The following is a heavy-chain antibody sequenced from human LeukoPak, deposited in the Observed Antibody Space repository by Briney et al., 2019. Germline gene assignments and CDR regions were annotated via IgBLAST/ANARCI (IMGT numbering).Heavy chain of an antibody. CDR3: ATINYYDSSGYYAVHDY. V-gene: IGHV1-2*02. Sequence: ASVKVSCKASGYTFTGYYTHWVRQAPGQGLEWMGWINPNSGGTNYAQKFQGRVTMTRDTSISTAYMELSRLRSDDTAVYYCATINYYDSSGYYAVHDYWGQGTLVTVSS. CDR1: GYTFTGYY. CDR2: INPNSGGT. D-gene: IGHD3-22*01. J-gene: IGHJ4*02.